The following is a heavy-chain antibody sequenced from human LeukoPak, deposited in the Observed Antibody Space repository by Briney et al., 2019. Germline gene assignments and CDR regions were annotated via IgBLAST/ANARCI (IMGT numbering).Heavy chain of an antibody. CDR2: IDSTDTI. J-gene: IGHJ4*02. CDR3: ARSSGSYRPMGY. Sequence: GGSLRLSCAASGFTFSSYEMNWVRQAPGKGLQWISHIDSTDTIHYADSVKGRFTISRDNAKNSLCLQMNSLRAEDTAVYYCARSSGSYRPMGYWGQGTLVTVSS. CDR1: GFTFSSYE. D-gene: IGHD3-22*01. V-gene: IGHV3-48*03.